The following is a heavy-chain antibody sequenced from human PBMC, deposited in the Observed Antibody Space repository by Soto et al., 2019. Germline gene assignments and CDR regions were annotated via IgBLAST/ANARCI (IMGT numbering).Heavy chain of an antibody. Sequence: EVQLVESGGGLVQPGGSRRLSCAVSGLTFSSSLMHWVRQAPGKGLVWVSRINVDGSATHYADSVQGRFTISRDNAKNILYLQMTNLSAEDTAVYYCARDRGSYNGIFDYWGQGTLVTVSS. CDR1: GLTFSSSL. V-gene: IGHV3-74*01. CDR3: ARDRGSYNGIFDY. CDR2: INVDGSAT. J-gene: IGHJ4*02. D-gene: IGHD2-15*01.